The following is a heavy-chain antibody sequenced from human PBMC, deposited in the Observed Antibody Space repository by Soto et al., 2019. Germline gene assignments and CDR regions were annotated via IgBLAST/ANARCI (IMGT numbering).Heavy chain of an antibody. Sequence: QVQLVESGGGVVQPGRSLRLSCAASGFTFSRYAMHWVRQAPGKGLEWVAVISYDGSNKYYADSVKGRFTISRDNSKNTLYLQMNSLRAEDTAVYYCARDLEVAVAGAWGQGTLVTVSS. D-gene: IGHD6-19*01. V-gene: IGHV3-30-3*01. CDR3: ARDLEVAVAGA. CDR1: GFTFSRYA. J-gene: IGHJ5*02. CDR2: ISYDGSNK.